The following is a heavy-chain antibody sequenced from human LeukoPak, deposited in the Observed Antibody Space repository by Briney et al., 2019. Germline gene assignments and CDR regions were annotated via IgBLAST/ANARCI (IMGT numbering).Heavy chain of an antibody. J-gene: IGHJ2*01. D-gene: IGHD4-17*01. CDR1: GYTFTGYY. V-gene: IGHV1-2*02. CDR3: ARVSTVTTYATYWYFDL. CDR2: INTDSGGT. Sequence: GGSVKVSCKASGYTFTGYYMHWVRQAPGQGLEWMGWINTDSGGTNYAQKFQGRVTMTRDTSISTAYMELSRLTSDDTAVYYCARVSTVTTYATYWYFDLWGRGTLVTV.